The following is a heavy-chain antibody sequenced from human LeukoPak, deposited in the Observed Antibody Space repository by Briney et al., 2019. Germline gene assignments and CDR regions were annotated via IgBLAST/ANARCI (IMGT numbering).Heavy chain of an antibody. CDR1: GFTFSSYA. J-gene: IGHJ4*02. D-gene: IGHD5-18*01. CDR2: ISGSGGST. CDR3: AKDFFPTDSYGSFDY. Sequence: PGGSLRLSCAASGFTFSSYAMSWVCQAPGKGLEWVSAISGSGGSTYYADSVKGRFTISRDNSKNTLYLQMNSLRAEDTAVYYCAKDFFPTDSYGSFDYWGQGTLVTVSS. V-gene: IGHV3-23*01.